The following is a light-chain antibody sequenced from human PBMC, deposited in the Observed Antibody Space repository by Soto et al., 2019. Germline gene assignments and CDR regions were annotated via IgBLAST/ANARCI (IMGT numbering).Light chain of an antibody. J-gene: IGLJ1*01. Sequence: QSVLTQPASVSGSPGQSITLSCTGTNSDVGGYNYVSWYQQHPGKAPKLMIYDVNDRPSGVSHRFSGSKSGNTASLSISGLQAEDEADYYCSSYTSSTTDVFGTGTTVTVL. V-gene: IGLV2-14*03. CDR2: DVN. CDR1: NSDVGGYNY. CDR3: SSYTSSTTDV.